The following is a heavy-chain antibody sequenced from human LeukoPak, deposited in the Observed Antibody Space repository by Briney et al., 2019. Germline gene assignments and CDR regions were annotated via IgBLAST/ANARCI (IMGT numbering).Heavy chain of an antibody. CDR2: IYYSGST. CDR3: ARLTEVVAATGGWFDP. V-gene: IGHV4-59*08. Sequence: PSETVSLTCTVSGGSISSYYCSWIRQPPGKGLEWIGYIYYSGSTNYNPSLKSRVTISVDTSNNQFSLKLSSVTAADTAVYYCARLTEVVAATGGWFDPWGQGNLVTVSS. J-gene: IGHJ5*02. D-gene: IGHD2-15*01. CDR1: GGSISSYY.